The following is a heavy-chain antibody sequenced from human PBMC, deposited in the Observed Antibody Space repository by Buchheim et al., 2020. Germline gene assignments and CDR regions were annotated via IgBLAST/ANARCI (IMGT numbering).Heavy chain of an antibody. V-gene: IGHV3-13*04. J-gene: IGHJ6*02. Sequence: EVQLVESGGGLVEPGGSLRLSCAASGFTFSNYEMHWVRQVIGKGLEWVSTIGVGGDTYYPGSVKGRFTISRANAQNSLYLQMNSLRAGDTAVYYCSRGAGELELRTMDVWGQGTT. CDR1: GFTFSNYE. CDR3: SRGAGELELRTMDV. D-gene: IGHD1-7*01. CDR2: IGVGGDT.